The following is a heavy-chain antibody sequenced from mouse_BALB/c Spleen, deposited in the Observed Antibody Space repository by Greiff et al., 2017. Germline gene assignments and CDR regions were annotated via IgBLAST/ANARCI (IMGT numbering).Heavy chain of an antibody. CDR2: IRNKADGYTT. CDR3: AKAVYYDYDGEDYYAMDY. Sequence: EVKVVESGGGLVQPGGSLRLSCATSGFTFTDYYMSWVRQPPGKALEWLGFIRNKADGYTTEHSASVKGRFTISRDNSQIILYLQMNTLSAEDSADYSAAKAVYYDYDGEDYYAMDYWGQGTSVTVSS. J-gene: IGHJ4*01. CDR1: GFTFTDYY. D-gene: IGHD2-4*01. V-gene: IGHV7-3*02.